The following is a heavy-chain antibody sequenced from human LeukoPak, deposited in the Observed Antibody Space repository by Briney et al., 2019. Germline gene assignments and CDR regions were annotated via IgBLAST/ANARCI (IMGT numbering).Heavy chain of an antibody. V-gene: IGHV1-2*02. CDR2: INPNSGGT. Sequence: GASVKVSCKASGYTFTGYYMHWVRQAPGQGLEWMGWINPNSGGTNYAQKFQGRVTMTRDTSISTAYMELSRLRSDDTAVYYCARWELTAAAFLDYWGQGTLVTVSS. CDR3: ARWELTAAAFLDY. D-gene: IGHD6-13*01. CDR1: GYTFTGYY. J-gene: IGHJ4*02.